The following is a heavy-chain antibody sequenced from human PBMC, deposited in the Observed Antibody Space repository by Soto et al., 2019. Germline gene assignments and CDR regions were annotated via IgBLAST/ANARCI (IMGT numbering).Heavy chain of an antibody. CDR2: IWYDGSNG. D-gene: IGHD3-16*01. Sequence: VKLVESGGGVVQPGRSLRLSCAASGFTFSNYAMHWVRQAPGKGLEWVTAIWYDGSNGYYRVSVRGRFTISRDNSKNSLFRKMNSLSVEDTAVYYCVGSGKSYDRWFFDYWGQGTLVPVSS. CDR1: GFTFSNYA. CDR3: VGSGKSYDRWFFDY. V-gene: IGHV3-33*01. J-gene: IGHJ4*02.